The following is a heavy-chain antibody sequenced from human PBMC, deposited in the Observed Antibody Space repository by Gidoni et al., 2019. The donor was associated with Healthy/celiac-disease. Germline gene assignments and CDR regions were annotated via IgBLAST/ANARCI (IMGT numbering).Heavy chain of an antibody. V-gene: IGHV3-30*02. CDR2: IRYDGSNK. CDR3: AKDVGKYDYIWGSYGEDYFDY. J-gene: IGHJ4*02. D-gene: IGHD3-16*01. CDR1: GLTFRSYG. Sequence: QVQLVESGVGVVQPGGSLRLSCAASGLTFRSYGLNWVRQAPGKGLEWVAFIRYDGSNKYYADSVKGRFTISRDNSKNTLYLQMNSLRAEDTAVYYCAKDVGKYDYIWGSYGEDYFDYWGQGTLVTVSS.